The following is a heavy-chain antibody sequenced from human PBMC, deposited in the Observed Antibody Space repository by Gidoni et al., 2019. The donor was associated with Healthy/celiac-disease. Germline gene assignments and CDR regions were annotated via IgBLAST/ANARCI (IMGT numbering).Heavy chain of an antibody. J-gene: IGHJ4*02. CDR3: ARDQYYYGSGSYSDY. Sequence: QVQLVQSGAEVKKPGASVKVSCKASGYTFTSYAMHWVRQAPGQRLEWMGWINAGNGNTKYSQKFQRRVTITRDTSASTAYMELSSLRSEDTAVYYCARDQYYYGSGSYSDYWGQGTLVTVSS. D-gene: IGHD3-10*01. CDR2: INAGNGNT. CDR1: GYTFTSYA. V-gene: IGHV1-3*01.